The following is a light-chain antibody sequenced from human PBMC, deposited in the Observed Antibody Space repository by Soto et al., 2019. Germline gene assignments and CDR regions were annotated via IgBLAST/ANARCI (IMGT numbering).Light chain of an antibody. CDR1: QSVSSN. CDR2: GSS. Sequence: EIVMTQSPATLSVSPGESATLSCRASQSVSSNLAWYQQKPGQAPRLLIYGSSTRATAVPDRFSGSGSGTDFTLTISSLQSEDFAVYYCQQYNDWPPYTFGQGTKVEIK. V-gene: IGKV3-15*01. J-gene: IGKJ2*01. CDR3: QQYNDWPPYT.